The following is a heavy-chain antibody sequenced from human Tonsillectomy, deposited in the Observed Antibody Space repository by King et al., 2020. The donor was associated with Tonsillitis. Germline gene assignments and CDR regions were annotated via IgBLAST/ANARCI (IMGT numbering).Heavy chain of an antibody. V-gene: IGHV4-59*01. Sequence: VQLQESGPGLVKPSETLSLTCTVSGGSISSYYWSWIRQPPGKGLEWIGYIYYSGSTNYNPPLKSRVTISVDTSKNQFSLKLSSVTAADTAVYYCARTRATYDYWGQGTLVTVSS. J-gene: IGHJ4*02. CDR3: ARTRATYDY. CDR1: GGSISSYY. D-gene: IGHD1-26*01. CDR2: IYYSGST.